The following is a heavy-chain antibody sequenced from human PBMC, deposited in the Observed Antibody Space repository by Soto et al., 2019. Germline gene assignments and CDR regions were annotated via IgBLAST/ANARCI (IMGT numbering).Heavy chain of an antibody. V-gene: IGHV4-34*01. CDR3: ARDRRAGAVAGFAFDI. D-gene: IGHD6-19*01. CDR2: INHSGST. J-gene: IGHJ3*02. CDR1: GGSFSGYY. Sequence: SETLSLTCAVYGGSFSGYYWSWIRQPPGKGLEWIGEINHSGSTNYNPSLKSRVTISVDTSKNQFSLKLSSVTAADTAVYYCARDRRAGAVAGFAFDIWGQGTMVTVSS.